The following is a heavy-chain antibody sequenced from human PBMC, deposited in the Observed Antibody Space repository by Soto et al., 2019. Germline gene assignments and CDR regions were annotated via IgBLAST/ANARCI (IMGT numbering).Heavy chain of an antibody. J-gene: IGHJ4*02. Sequence: GSLRLSCAASGFTFSSYAMSWVRQAPGKGLEWVSAISGGGASTYYADSVKGRFTISRDNSKNTLYLQMNSLRAEDTAVYYCAHFDWFIDYWGQGTLVTVSS. CDR2: ISGGGAST. D-gene: IGHD3-9*01. CDR1: GFTFSSYA. V-gene: IGHV3-23*01. CDR3: AHFDWFIDY.